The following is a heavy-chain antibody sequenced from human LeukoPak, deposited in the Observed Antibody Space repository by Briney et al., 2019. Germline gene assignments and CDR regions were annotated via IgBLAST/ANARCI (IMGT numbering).Heavy chain of an antibody. D-gene: IGHD6-13*01. Sequence: GGSLRLSCAASGFTFSSYEMNWVRQAPGKGLEWVSYISSSGSTIYYADSVKGRFTISRDNANNSLYLQMSSLRAEDTAVYYCARDPLGNSSWSDAIDIWGQGTMVTVSS. CDR1: GFTFSSYE. CDR3: ARDPLGNSSWSDAIDI. J-gene: IGHJ3*02. V-gene: IGHV3-48*03. CDR2: ISSSGSTI.